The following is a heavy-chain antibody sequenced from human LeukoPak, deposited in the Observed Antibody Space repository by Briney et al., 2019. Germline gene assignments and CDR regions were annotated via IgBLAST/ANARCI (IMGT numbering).Heavy chain of an antibody. CDR2: IIPIFGTA. Sequence: GSSVKVPCKASGGTFSSYAISWVRQAPGQGLEWMGGIIPIFGTANYAQKFQGRVTITADESTSTAYMELSSLRSEDTAVYYCARQRWYSGYDYPYNWFDPWGQGTLVTVSS. V-gene: IGHV1-69*01. D-gene: IGHD5-12*01. CDR1: GGTFSSYA. J-gene: IGHJ5*02. CDR3: ARQRWYSGYDYPYNWFDP.